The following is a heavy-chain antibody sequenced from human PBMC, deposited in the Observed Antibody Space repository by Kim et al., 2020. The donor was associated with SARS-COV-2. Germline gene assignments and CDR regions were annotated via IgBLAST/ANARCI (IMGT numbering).Heavy chain of an antibody. V-gene: IGHV3-74*01. CDR2: INSDGSST. J-gene: IGHJ4*02. Sequence: GGSLRLSCAASGFTFSSYWMHWVRQAPGKGLVWVSRINSDGSSTSYADSVKGRFTISRDNTKNTLYLQMNSLRAEDTAVYYCAREFRLFGEIYDYWGQGTLVTVSS. CDR1: GFTFSSYW. CDR3: AREFRLFGEIYDY. D-gene: IGHD3-10*01.